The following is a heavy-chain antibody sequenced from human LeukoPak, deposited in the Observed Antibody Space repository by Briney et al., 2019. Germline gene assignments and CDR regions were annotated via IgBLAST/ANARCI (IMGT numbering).Heavy chain of an antibody. J-gene: IGHJ1*01. Sequence: SETLSLTCTVSGGSISSYYWSWIRQPAGKGLEWIGRIYTSGSTNYNPSLKSRVTMSVDTSKNQFSLKLSSVTAADTAVYYCATVSLWAEYFQHWGQGTLVTVSS. CDR3: ATVSLWAEYFQH. D-gene: IGHD2-8*01. V-gene: IGHV4-4*07. CDR1: GGSISSYY. CDR2: IYTSGST.